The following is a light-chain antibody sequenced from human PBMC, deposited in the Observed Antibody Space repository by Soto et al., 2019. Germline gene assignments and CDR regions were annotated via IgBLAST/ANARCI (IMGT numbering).Light chain of an antibody. CDR1: QSVSSY. V-gene: IGKV3-11*01. CDR3: QERSNWPPYT. J-gene: IGKJ2*01. CDR2: DAS. Sequence: EIVLTQSPATLSLSPGERATLSCRASQSVSSYLAWYQQKPGQAPRRLIYDASNRATGIPARFSGSGSVTDFTLTISSLEPEDVAVYYCQERSNWPPYTFGQGTKLEIK.